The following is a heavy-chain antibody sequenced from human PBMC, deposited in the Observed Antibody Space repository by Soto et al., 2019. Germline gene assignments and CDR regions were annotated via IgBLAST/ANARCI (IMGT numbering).Heavy chain of an antibody. Sequence: GGSLRLSCAASGFTFSSYGMHWVRQAPGKGLEWVAVISYDGSNKYYADSVKGRFTISRDNSKNTLYLQMNSLRAEDTAVYYCAKAGGRDVAATDDAFDIWGQGTMVPVSS. CDR1: GFTFSSYG. V-gene: IGHV3-30*18. CDR3: AKAGGRDVAATDDAFDI. CDR2: ISYDGSNK. D-gene: IGHD6-19*01. J-gene: IGHJ3*02.